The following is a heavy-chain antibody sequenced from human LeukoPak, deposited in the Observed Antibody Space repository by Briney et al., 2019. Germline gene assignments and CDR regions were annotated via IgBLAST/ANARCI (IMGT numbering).Heavy chain of an antibody. CDR2: IDYDGSIT. CDR3: VKDLGGNYDY. Sequence: GGSLRLSCAASGFTFSSYWIQWVRQVPGKGLVWVSRIDYDGSITNYADPVKGRFTISRDNARNTLHLQMNSLRVDDTAVYYCVKDLGGNYDYWGQGTLVTVSS. D-gene: IGHD1-7*01. V-gene: IGHV3-74*01. J-gene: IGHJ4*02. CDR1: GFTFSSYW.